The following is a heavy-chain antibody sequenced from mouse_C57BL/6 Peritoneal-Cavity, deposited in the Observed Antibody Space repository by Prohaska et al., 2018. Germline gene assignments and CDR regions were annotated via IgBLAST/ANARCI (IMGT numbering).Heavy chain of an antibody. D-gene: IGHD2-5*01. V-gene: IGHV10-3*01. CDR1: GFTFNTYA. J-gene: IGHJ2*01. CDR3: VRDYSNYGFGY. Sequence: EVQLVESGGGLVQPKGSLKLSCAASGFTFNTYAMHWVRQAPGKGLEWVARIRRKSSNYATYYADSVKDRFTISRDDSQSMLYLQMNNLKTEDTAMYYCVRDYSNYGFGYWGQGTTLTVSS. CDR2: IRRKSSNYAT.